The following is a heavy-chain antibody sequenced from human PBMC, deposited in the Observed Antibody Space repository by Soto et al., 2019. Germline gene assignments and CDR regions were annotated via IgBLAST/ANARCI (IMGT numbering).Heavy chain of an antibody. CDR3: ARQIYDSDTGPNFQYYFDS. Sequence: ESLKISCKGSGYSFAGYWITWVRQKPGKGLEWMGRIDPSDSQTYYSPSFRGHVTISVTKSITTVFLQWSSLRASDTAMYYCARQIYDSDTGPNFQYYFDSWGQGTPVTVSS. CDR1: GYSFAGYW. CDR2: IDPSDSQT. J-gene: IGHJ4*02. D-gene: IGHD3-22*01. V-gene: IGHV5-10-1*01.